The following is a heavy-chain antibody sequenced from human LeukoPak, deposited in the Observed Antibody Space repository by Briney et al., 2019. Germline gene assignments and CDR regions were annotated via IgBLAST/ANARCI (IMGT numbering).Heavy chain of an antibody. CDR3: AKVLYGDYQYYFDY. Sequence: GGCLRLSCAASEFTFSTYGMSWVRQAPGKGLEWVSAISGSGGSTYYADSVKGRFTISRDNSKNTLYLQMNSLRAEDTAVYYCAKVLYGDYQYYFDYWGQGTLVTVSS. D-gene: IGHD4-17*01. V-gene: IGHV3-23*01. CDR2: ISGSGGST. CDR1: EFTFSTYG. J-gene: IGHJ4*02.